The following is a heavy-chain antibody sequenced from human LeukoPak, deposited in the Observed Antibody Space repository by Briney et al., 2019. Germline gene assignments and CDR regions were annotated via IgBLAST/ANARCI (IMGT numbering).Heavy chain of an antibody. CDR2: ISGSGGST. J-gene: IGHJ4*02. D-gene: IGHD4-17*01. CDR1: GFTFSNYV. CDR3: AKDGYGVLDY. V-gene: IGHV3-23*01. Sequence: PGGSLRLFCAAFGFTFSNYVMSWVRQAPGKGLEWVSDISGSGGSTHYADSVKGRFTISRENSQNTLYLQMNSLRAEDTAVYYCAKDGYGVLDYWGQGTLVTVSS.